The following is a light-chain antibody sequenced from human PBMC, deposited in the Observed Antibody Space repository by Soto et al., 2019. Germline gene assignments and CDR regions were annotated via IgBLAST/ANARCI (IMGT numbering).Light chain of an antibody. V-gene: IGKV2-28*01. J-gene: IGKJ1*01. CDR2: LGS. Sequence: IVVTQSPLSLPVTPGEPASISCRSSQSLLHSNGYNYLDWYLQKPGQSPQLLIYLGSNRASGVPDRFSGSGSGTDFTLKITRVEAEDAGVYYCMQALETWTFGQGTKV. CDR1: QSLLHSNGYNY. CDR3: MQALETWT.